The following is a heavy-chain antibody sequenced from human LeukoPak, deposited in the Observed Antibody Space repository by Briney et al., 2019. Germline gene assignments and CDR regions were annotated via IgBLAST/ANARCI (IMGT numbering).Heavy chain of an antibody. V-gene: IGHV4-59*08. CDR2: INYIRTT. CDR1: GGSISSYY. D-gene: IGHD6-13*01. Sequence: SETLSLTCTVSGGSISSYYWNWIRQPPGKGLEWIGYINYIRTTNYNPSLKSRVTISLDTSKNRFSLKLSSVTAADTAMYYCARSYSSSDHYYYYGMDVWGQGTTVTVSS. J-gene: IGHJ6*02. CDR3: ARSYSSSDHYYYYGMDV.